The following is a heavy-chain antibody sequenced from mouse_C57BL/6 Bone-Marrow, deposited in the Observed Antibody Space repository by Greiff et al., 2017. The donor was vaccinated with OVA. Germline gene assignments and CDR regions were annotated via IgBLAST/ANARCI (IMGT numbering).Heavy chain of an antibody. CDR1: GFSLTSYG. Sequence: QVQLKESGPGLVQPSQSLSITCTVSGFSLTSYGVHWVRQSPGKGLEWLGVIWSGGSTDYNAAFISRLSISKDNSKSQVFFKMNSLQADDTAIYYCARREIYYYGSSYVRYFDVWGTGTTVTVSS. V-gene: IGHV2-2*01. J-gene: IGHJ1*03. D-gene: IGHD1-1*01. CDR2: IWSGGST. CDR3: ARREIYYYGSSYVRYFDV.